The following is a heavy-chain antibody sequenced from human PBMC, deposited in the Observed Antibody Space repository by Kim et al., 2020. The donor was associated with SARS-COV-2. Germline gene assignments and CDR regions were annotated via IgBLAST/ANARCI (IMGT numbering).Heavy chain of an antibody. D-gene: IGHD3-9*01. CDR3: AKDSPFSIPFDYDILTGYVPYFDY. CDR2: ISGSGGST. Sequence: GGSLRLSCAASGFTFSSYAMSWVRQAPGKGLEWVSDISGSGGSTYYADSVKGRFTISRDNSKNTLYLQMNSLRAEDTAVYYCAKDSPFSIPFDYDILTGYVPYFDYWGQGTLVTVSS. CDR1: GFTFSSYA. V-gene: IGHV3-23*01. J-gene: IGHJ4*02.